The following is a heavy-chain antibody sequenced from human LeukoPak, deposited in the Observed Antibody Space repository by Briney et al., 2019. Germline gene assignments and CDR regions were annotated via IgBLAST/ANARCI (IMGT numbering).Heavy chain of an antibody. D-gene: IGHD3-10*01. V-gene: IGHV3-33*01. CDR1: GFAFSSYG. Sequence: GKSLRLSCAASGFAFSSYGMHWVRQAPGKGLEWVALIWYDGSNKYYADSVKGRFTISRDSSKNTLYLEMSSLRAEDTAVYFCARERTLYVSGSGYGTDVWGQGTTVTVSS. J-gene: IGHJ6*02. CDR3: ARERTLYVSGSGYGTDV. CDR2: IWYDGSNK.